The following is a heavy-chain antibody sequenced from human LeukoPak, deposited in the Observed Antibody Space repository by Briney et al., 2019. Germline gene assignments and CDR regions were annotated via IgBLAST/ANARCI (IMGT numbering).Heavy chain of an antibody. J-gene: IGHJ6*03. CDR1: GYTFTGYY. D-gene: IGHD3-3*01. V-gene: IGHV1-69*06. CDR3: ARGGIFGVVPTCYYYSMDV. Sequence: GASVKVSCKASGYTFTGYYMHWVRQAPGQGLEWMGGIIPILGTSTFAQKFRGRVTITADKSTTTAFMQLSSLRSEDTAIYYCARGGIFGVVPTCYYYSMDVWGTGTTVTVSS. CDR2: IIPILGTS.